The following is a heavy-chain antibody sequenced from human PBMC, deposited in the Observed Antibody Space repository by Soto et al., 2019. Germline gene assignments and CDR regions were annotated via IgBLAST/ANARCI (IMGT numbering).Heavy chain of an antibody. V-gene: IGHV1-18*01. CDR3: AGTAAWGYYYGMDV. Sequence: ASVKVSCKASGYTFTSYGISRVRQAPGQGLEWMGWISAYNGNTNYAQKLQGRVTMTTDTSTSTAYMELRSLRSDDTAVYYCAGTAAWGYYYGMDVWGQGTTVTVSS. D-gene: IGHD1-1*01. J-gene: IGHJ6*02. CDR2: ISAYNGNT. CDR1: GYTFTSYG.